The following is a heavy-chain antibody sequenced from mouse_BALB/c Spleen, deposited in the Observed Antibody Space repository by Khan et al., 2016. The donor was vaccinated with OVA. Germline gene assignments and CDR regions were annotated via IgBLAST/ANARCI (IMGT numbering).Heavy chain of an antibody. CDR3: ARGLNYYGSWFAY. CDR2: INTSTGEP. Sequence: QSQLVQSGPELKKPGETVKISCKASGYTFTNFGMNWVKQAPGKALKWMGWINTSTGEPTYADDFKGRFAFSLETSASTAYLQINNLENEDMATYFCARGLNYYGSWFAYWGQGTLVTVSA. D-gene: IGHD1-1*01. V-gene: IGHV9-1*02. J-gene: IGHJ3*01. CDR1: GYTFTNFG.